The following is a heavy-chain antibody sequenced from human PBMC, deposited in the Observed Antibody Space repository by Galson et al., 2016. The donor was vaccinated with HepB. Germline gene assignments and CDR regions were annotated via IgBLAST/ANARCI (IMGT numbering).Heavy chain of an antibody. V-gene: IGHV6-1*01. CDR1: GDSASSNSAA. Sequence: CAISGDSASSNSAAWSWIRQPPSRGLEWLGRTYYNSEWHNDYAPSVKSRISINPDTSENQFSLQLNSVTPEDTAVYYCARGWVQNGMDVWGRGTAVTVSS. CDR2: TYYNSEWHN. J-gene: IGHJ6*02. D-gene: IGHD1-1*01. CDR3: ARGWVQNGMDV.